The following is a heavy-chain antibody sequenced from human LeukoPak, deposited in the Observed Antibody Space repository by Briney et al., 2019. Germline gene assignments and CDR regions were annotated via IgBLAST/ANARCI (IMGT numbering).Heavy chain of an antibody. CDR3: ARAGVNEPRGDYYYGMDV. CDR1: GFTFSGYY. Sequence: GGSLRLSCAASGFTFSGYYMSWIRQAPGKGLEWVSYISSSSSYTNYADSVKGRFTISRDNAKNSLYLQMNSLRAEDTAVYYCARAGVNEPRGDYYYGMDVWGQGTTVTVSS. J-gene: IGHJ6*02. V-gene: IGHV3-11*06. D-gene: IGHD1-1*01. CDR2: ISSSSSYT.